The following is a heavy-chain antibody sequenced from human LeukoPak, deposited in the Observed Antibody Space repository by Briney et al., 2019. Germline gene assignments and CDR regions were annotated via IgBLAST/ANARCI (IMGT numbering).Heavy chain of an antibody. Sequence: PGGSLRLSYAASEFTFSNYGMHWVRQAPGKGLEWVAFIRYDGTNKYYADSVKGRFTISRDNSKNTLYLKMNSLRGEDAAVYYCARRSSSGWYPDYYYYYDLDVWGKGSTVTISS. CDR1: EFTFSNYG. J-gene: IGHJ6*03. CDR2: IRYDGTNK. CDR3: ARRSSSGWYPDYYYYYDLDV. V-gene: IGHV3-30*02. D-gene: IGHD6-19*01.